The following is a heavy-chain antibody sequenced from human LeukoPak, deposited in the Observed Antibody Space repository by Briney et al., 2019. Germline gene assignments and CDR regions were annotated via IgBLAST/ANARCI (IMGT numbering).Heavy chain of an antibody. CDR1: GGSINTYY. V-gene: IGHV4-59*08. D-gene: IGHD5-18*01. CDR2: INYRGNT. J-gene: IGHJ5*02. CDR3: ARQWLGPSLSRTSNNWFDP. Sequence: PSETLSLTCTVSGGSINTYYWAWIRQPPGKGLEWIGHINYRGNTNYNPSLKSRVTISVDTPNSQFSLKLISVTAADTAVYYCARQWLGPSLSRTSNNWFDPWGQGTLVTVSS.